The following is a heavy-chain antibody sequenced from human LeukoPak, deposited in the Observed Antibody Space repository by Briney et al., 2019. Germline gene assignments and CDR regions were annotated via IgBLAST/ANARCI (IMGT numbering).Heavy chain of an antibody. J-gene: IGHJ5*02. Sequence: GGSLRLSCAASGFTVSSNYMSWVRQAPGKGLEWVSVIYSGGSTYYADSVKGRFSISRDKSKNTLYLQMNSLRAEDTAVYYCARDLDYDFWSGYSFLHTDPWGQGTLVTVSS. CDR3: ARDLDYDFWSGYSFLHTDP. V-gene: IGHV3-66*01. CDR1: GFTVSSNY. D-gene: IGHD3-3*01. CDR2: IYSGGST.